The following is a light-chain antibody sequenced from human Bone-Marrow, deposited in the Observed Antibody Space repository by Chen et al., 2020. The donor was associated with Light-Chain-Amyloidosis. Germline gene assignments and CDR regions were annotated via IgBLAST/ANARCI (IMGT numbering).Light chain of an antibody. CDR2: EVT. J-gene: IGLJ3*02. V-gene: IGLV2-14*01. CDR3: SSFTSSNTWV. CDR1: SSDGGGYNY. Sequence: QSAVTQPASGSGSPGQSSTVSCTGTSSDGGGYNYVSWYQQHPGTAPKLILYEVTNRPSGVANRFSCSKSGNTASLTISGLQAEDEADYYCSSFTSSNTWVFGGGTKLTVL.